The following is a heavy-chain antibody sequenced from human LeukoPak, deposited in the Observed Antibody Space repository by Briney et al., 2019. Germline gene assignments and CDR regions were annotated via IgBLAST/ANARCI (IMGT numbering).Heavy chain of an antibody. CDR3: ARDLWDAVTTTYFDY. Sequence: GGSLRLSCAASGFTFSSYSMNWVRQAPGKGLEWVSSISSSSSYIYYADSVKGRFTISRDNAKNSLYLQMNSLRAEDTAVYYCARDLWDAVTTTYFDYWGQGTLVTVSS. CDR1: GFTFSSYS. CDR2: ISSSSSYI. V-gene: IGHV3-21*01. J-gene: IGHJ4*02. D-gene: IGHD4-17*01.